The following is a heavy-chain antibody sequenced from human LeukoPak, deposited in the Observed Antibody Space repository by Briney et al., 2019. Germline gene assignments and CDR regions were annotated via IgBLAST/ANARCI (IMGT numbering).Heavy chain of an antibody. CDR1: GYTFTNYY. CDR2: ITPSGGST. Sequence: ASVKVSCKASGYTFTNYYMHWVRQAPGQGLEWMGIITPSGGSTNYAQKFQGRVSMTRDTSTSTVYMELSSLRSEDTAVYYCARVLGWYYDSSDYSRAFDYWGQGTLVTVSS. D-gene: IGHD3-22*01. V-gene: IGHV1-46*01. J-gene: IGHJ4*02. CDR3: ARVLGWYYDSSDYSRAFDY.